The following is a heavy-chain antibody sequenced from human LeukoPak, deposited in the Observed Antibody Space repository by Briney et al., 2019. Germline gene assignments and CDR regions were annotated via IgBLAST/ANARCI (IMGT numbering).Heavy chain of an antibody. CDR3: AREAYSSSSPATNNWFDP. CDR1: GFSFSTYA. Sequence: GGSLRLSCAASGFSFSTYAMHWVRQAPGKGPEWVAAISYDTSIIYYADSVKGRFTISKDNSKSTLYLQMNGLRSDDTAVYYCAREAYSSSSPATNNWFDPWGQGTLVTVSS. CDR2: ISYDTSII. J-gene: IGHJ5*02. V-gene: IGHV3-30-3*01. D-gene: IGHD6-6*01.